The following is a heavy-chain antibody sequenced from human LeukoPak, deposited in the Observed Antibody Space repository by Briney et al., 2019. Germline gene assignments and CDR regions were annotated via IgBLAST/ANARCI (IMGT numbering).Heavy chain of an antibody. Sequence: PGGSLRLSCAASGFTFSSYAMTWVRQAPVKGLELVSGISGSGAITYYAESMKGRVTISTDNSRKTLYLQIHSLRAEDTAIYCCAKDVFPVYESSGFSAFPGRWGRGTPVTVSS. V-gene: IGHV3-23*01. CDR3: AKDVFPVYESSGFSAFPGR. CDR2: ISGSGAIT. CDR1: GFTFSSYA. J-gene: IGHJ2*01. D-gene: IGHD3-22*01.